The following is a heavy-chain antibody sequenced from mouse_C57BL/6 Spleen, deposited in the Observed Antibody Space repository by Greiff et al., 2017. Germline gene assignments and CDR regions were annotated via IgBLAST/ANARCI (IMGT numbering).Heavy chain of an antibody. Sequence: EVKLMESGGGLVQPGGSLKLSCAASGFTFSDYGMAWVRQAPRKGPEWVAFISNLAYSSYYADTVTGRFTISRENAKNTLYLEMSSLRSEDTAMYYCARNSKPYYYAMDYWGQGTSVTVSS. CDR3: ARNSKPYYYAMDY. D-gene: IGHD2-5*01. V-gene: IGHV5-15*01. J-gene: IGHJ4*01. CDR1: GFTFSDYG. CDR2: ISNLAYSS.